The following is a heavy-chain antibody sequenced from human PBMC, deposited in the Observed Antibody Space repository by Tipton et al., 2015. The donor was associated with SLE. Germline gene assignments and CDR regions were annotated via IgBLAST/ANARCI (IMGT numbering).Heavy chain of an antibody. Sequence: VQLVQSGAEVKKPGESLKISCKGSSYSFTTYWIGWVRQMPGKGLEWMGIIYPGDSDTSYSPSFHGQVTISDDKSIRTAYLQWSSLKASDTAMYYCARQDNDGYIYHLDYWGQGTLVTASS. D-gene: IGHD5-24*01. V-gene: IGHV5-51*01. J-gene: IGHJ4*02. CDR3: ARQDNDGYIYHLDY. CDR1: SYSFTTYW. CDR2: IYPGDSDT.